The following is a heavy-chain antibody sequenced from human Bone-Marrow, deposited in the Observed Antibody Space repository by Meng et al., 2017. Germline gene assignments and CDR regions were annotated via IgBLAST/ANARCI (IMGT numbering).Heavy chain of an antibody. V-gene: IGHV4-38-2*02. Sequence: GSRRLSCAVSGYSTSSGYYWGWIRQPPGKGREWIGSSYHSGSTYYNPSLKGRVTISVDTSKNQFSLKLSSVTAADTAVYYCARELLYDYVWGSYRDEYNWFDPWGQGTLVTVSS. J-gene: IGHJ5*02. CDR2: SYHSGST. CDR1: GYSTSSGYY. CDR3: ARELLYDYVWGSYRDEYNWFDP. D-gene: IGHD3-16*02.